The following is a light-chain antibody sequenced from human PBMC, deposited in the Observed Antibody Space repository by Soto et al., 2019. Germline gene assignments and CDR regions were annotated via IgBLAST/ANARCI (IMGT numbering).Light chain of an antibody. CDR3: QSYDSSLSGSTV. CDR2: GNS. Sequence: QSVLTQPPSVSGAPGQRVTISCTGSSSNIGAGYDVHWYQQLPGTAPKLLIYGNSNRPSGVPDRFSGSKSGTSASLAITGLQDEDDADYYCQSYDSSLSGSTVFGGGTKLTVL. CDR1: SSNIGAGYD. J-gene: IGLJ2*01. V-gene: IGLV1-40*01.